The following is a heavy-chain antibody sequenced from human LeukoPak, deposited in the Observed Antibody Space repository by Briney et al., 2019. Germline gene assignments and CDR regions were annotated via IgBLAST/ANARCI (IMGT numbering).Heavy chain of an antibody. D-gene: IGHD1-26*01. CDR3: ARVSRIVGATTDY. CDR1: GYFISSDYF. J-gene: IGHJ4*02. CDR2: VHQSGST. Sequence: KSSETLSLTCTVSGYFISSDYFWGWIRQPPGKGLEWIGTVHQSGSTYYNPSLKSRVTISVDMSKNQFSLKLSSVTAADTAVYYCARVSRIVGATTDYWGQGTLVTVSS. V-gene: IGHV4-38-2*02.